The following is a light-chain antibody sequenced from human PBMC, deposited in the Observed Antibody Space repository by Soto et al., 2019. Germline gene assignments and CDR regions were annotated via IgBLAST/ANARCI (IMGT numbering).Light chain of an antibody. J-gene: IGLJ1*01. CDR1: SSDVGGYNY. V-gene: IGLV2-14*01. CDR3: SSFTSADTFV. Sequence: QSALTQPASVSGSAGQSIAISCTGTSSDVGGYNYVSWYQQHPGKAPKLLLSEVSTRPSGVSDRVSGSKSGNTASLTISGLQTQDEADYYCSSFTSADTFVFGTGTKLTVL. CDR2: EVS.